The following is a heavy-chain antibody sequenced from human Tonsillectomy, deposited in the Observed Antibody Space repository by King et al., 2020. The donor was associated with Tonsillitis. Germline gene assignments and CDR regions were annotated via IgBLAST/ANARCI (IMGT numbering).Heavy chain of an antibody. CDR2: ISESGTTT. D-gene: IGHD1-14*01. CDR1: GFTFDGYA. V-gene: IGHV3-23*04. CDR3: AKQMLPTPEN. J-gene: IGHJ4*02. Sequence: EVQLVESGGGLEQPGGSLRLSCTASGFTFDGYAMNWVRQGPGKGLEWVLSISESGTTTHYADSVKGRFTISRDNSKNTLYLQMNSLRVEDTAVYYCAKQMLPTPENWGQGTLVTVSS.